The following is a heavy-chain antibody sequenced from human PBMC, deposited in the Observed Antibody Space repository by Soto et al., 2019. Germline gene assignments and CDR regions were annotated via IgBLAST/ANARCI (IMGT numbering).Heavy chain of an antibody. CDR3: TRPPSGSYGDDSDY. Sequence: EVQLVESGGGLVQPGGSLKLSCLGSGFSFSSSTIHWVRQASGQGLEWVGRIGDKAKHYATAYDVSVRGRFTISRDDSENTAYLQMNRLETDDTAVYYCTRPPSGSYGDDSDYWGQGTLVTVSS. V-gene: IGHV3-73*02. J-gene: IGHJ4*02. CDR1: GFSFSSST. D-gene: IGHD1-26*01. CDR2: IGDKAKHYAT.